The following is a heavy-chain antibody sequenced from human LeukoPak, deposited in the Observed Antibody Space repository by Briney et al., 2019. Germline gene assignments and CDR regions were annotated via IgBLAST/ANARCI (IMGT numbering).Heavy chain of an antibody. CDR1: GFSLRPGGGG. CDR3: AHRLLLLPRSESYENWFDP. V-gene: IGHV2-5*02. Sequence: SGPPLAKPRQTLTLPCTFSGFSLRPGGGGVGWVRQPPGQALEWLALIYWDNYIRYISARYSSLTNTEETSKNQVVLTMTNMDPVDTATYYCAHRLLLLPRSESYENWFDPWGQGTLVTVSS. J-gene: IGHJ5*02. D-gene: IGHD1-26*01. CDR2: IYWDNYI.